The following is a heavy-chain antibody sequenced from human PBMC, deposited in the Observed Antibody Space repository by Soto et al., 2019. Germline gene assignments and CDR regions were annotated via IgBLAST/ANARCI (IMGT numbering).Heavy chain of an antibody. D-gene: IGHD2-15*01. CDR2: VYYSGST. Sequence: PSETLSLTCTVSGGSISSYYWSWIRQPPGKGLEWIGYVYYSGSTNYNPSLKSRVTISVDTSKNQFSLKLSSVTTADTAVYYCERDGRYCSGGSCYRFEPWGQGTLVTVS. J-gene: IGHJ5*02. CDR3: ERDGRYCSGGSCYRFEP. CDR1: GGSISSYY. V-gene: IGHV4-59*01.